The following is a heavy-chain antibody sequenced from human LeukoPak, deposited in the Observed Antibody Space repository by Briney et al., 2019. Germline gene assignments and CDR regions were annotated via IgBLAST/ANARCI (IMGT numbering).Heavy chain of an antibody. CDR2: ISGSGGST. J-gene: IGHJ4*02. CDR1: GFTFSSYA. CDR3: AKDLGSSWSFDY. V-gene: IGHV3-23*01. Sequence: PGGSLRLSCAASGFTFSSYAMSWVRQAPGKGLEWVSAISGSGGSTYYADSVKGRFTICRDNSKNTLYLQMNSLRAEDTAVYYCAKDLGSSWSFDYWGQGTLVTVSS. D-gene: IGHD6-13*01.